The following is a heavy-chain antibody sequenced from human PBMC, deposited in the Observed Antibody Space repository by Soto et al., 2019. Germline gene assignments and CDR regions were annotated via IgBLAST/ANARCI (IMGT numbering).Heavy chain of an antibody. Sequence: QVQLVQSGAEVRNPGASVKVSCKTSRYTFTDYYMHWLRQAPGQGLEWLGWINANSGGSVYAQQFQGRVTMTRETSIRTAYMELSGLTSDDSAVYYCARPAYCGGDCSYYFDNRGQGTLVTVSS. D-gene: IGHD2-21*02. CDR1: RYTFTDYY. CDR2: INANSGGS. V-gene: IGHV1-2*02. J-gene: IGHJ4*02. CDR3: ARPAYCGGDCSYYFDN.